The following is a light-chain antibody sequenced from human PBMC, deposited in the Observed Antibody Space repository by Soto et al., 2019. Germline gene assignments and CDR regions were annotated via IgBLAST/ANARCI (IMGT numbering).Light chain of an antibody. J-gene: IGLJ2*01. CDR1: TSNIGSNT. CDR3: GAWDNSLNGVV. CDR2: STT. V-gene: IGLV1-44*01. Sequence: QSVLTQPPSASGTPGQKVTISCSGNTSNIGSNTVNWYQQFPGTAPKFLIFSTTQRPSGVPARFSGSKSGTSASLALGGLQPDDEAHYYCGAWDNSLNGVVFGGGTKLTVL.